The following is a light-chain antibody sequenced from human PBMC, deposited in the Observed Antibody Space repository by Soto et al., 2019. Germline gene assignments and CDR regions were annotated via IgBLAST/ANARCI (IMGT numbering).Light chain of an antibody. CDR1: QSIRTY. V-gene: IGKV1-39*01. CDR2: AAS. J-gene: IGKJ4*01. Sequence: DVQLTQSPSSLSAAVGERVTITCRASQSIRTYLNWYQQRPGKAPKLLIYAASTLHSGVPSRFSGSGSGIEFSLSFSSLQPEDFATYYCQQSFSTSTFTFGGGTRVEI. CDR3: QQSFSTSTFT.